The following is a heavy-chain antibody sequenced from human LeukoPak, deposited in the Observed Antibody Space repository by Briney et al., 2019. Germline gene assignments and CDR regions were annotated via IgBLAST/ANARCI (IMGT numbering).Heavy chain of an antibody. Sequence: SETLSLTCTVSGDSISTSRYYWGWIREPPGKELEWIGSLNYGGITYYNPSLKTRATISVDTSTNQYSLNMTSVHAANTAVYYCARHDYYYESSGYFYPFHYWGQGTLLTVSS. V-gene: IGHV4-39*01. CDR2: LNYGGIT. J-gene: IGHJ4*02. CDR1: GDSISTSRYY. CDR3: ARHDYYYESSGYFYPFHY. D-gene: IGHD3-22*01.